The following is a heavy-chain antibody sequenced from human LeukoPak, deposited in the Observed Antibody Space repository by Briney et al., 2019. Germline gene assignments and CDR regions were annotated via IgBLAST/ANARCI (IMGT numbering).Heavy chain of an antibody. CDR1: GGSITGSSYS. D-gene: IGHD3-9*01. CDR3: ARRPENGNVLTGYHLYFDY. J-gene: IGHJ4*02. V-gene: IGHV4-39*01. Sequence: PSETLSLTCTVSGGSITGSSYSWGWIRQPPGKGLDLIGTIYYRGDTYYNPSLQSRVTISLDTSKNQFSLKLRSVTAADTAVYYCARRPENGNVLTGYHLYFDYWGQGNLVTVSS. CDR2: IYYRGDT.